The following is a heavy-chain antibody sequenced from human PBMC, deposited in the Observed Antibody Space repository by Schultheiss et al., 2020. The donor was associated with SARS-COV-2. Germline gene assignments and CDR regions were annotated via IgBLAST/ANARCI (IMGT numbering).Heavy chain of an antibody. V-gene: IGHV3-23*01. CDR1: GYTFSSDS. Sequence: GGSLRLSCAASGYTFSSDSMTWVRQAPGKGLEWVSCISGSGGSTYYADSVKGRFTISRDNSKNSLYLQMNSLRAEDTALYYCAKDNNNYYYYGMDVWGQGTTVTVSS. D-gene: IGHD1/OR15-1a*01. CDR2: ISGSGGST. CDR3: AKDNNNYYYYGMDV. J-gene: IGHJ6*02.